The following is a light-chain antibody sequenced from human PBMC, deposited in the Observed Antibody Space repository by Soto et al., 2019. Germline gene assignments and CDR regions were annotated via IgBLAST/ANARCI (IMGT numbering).Light chain of an antibody. Sequence: EIVLTQSPGTLSLSPGEGATLSCRASQSVSTNFFAWYQQKPGQAPRLLIYGASTRDTGIPDRFSGSGSGTDFTLTISRLEPEDFAVYYCQQYGRTSCTFGQGTKVEIK. V-gene: IGKV3-20*01. CDR1: QSVSTNF. J-gene: IGKJ1*01. CDR3: QQYGRTSCT. CDR2: GAS.